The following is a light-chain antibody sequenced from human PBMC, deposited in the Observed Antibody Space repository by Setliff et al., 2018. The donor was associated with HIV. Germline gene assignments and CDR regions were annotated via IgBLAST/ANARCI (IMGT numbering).Light chain of an antibody. CDR3: AAWDDNLNGYV. Sequence: KSVTISCSGSFSNIGRNTINWYQQLPGTAPKLLIFANFQRPSGVPDRFSGAKSGTSASLAISGLQSEDEADYFCAAWDDNLNGYVFGPGTKVTVL. CDR2: ANF. J-gene: IGLJ1*01. V-gene: IGLV1-44*01. CDR1: FSNIGRNT.